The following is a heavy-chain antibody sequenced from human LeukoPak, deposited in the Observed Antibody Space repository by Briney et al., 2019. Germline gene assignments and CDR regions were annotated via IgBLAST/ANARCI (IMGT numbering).Heavy chain of an antibody. Sequence: PSETLSLTCTVSGGSTSRYYWIWIRQPPGQRLEWLGYIYYSGSTTYNPPLKSRLTMSLDTSKNQISLRLISLTAADTAVYYCARLPGIAAIWGQGTLVTVSS. CDR3: ARLPGIAAI. D-gene: IGHD6-13*01. CDR2: IYYSGST. V-gene: IGHV4-59*08. CDR1: GGSTSRYY. J-gene: IGHJ4*02.